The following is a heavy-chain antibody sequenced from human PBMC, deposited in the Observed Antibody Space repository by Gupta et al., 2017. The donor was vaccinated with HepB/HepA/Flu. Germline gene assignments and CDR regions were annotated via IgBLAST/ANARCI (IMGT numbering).Heavy chain of an antibody. CDR1: GGSLSLYY. CDR3: ARGYSTSWTYYFDY. J-gene: IGHJ4*02. Sequence: QVQLQESGPGLVKPSETLSLTRTVSGGSLSLYYWSWIRQPPGKGLEWIGHIYYNGDTNYNPSLKSRVAMSVDTSKNQFSLKLSSLTAADTAVYYCARGYSTSWTYYFDYWGQGSLVTVSS. V-gene: IGHV4-59*08. D-gene: IGHD6-13*01. CDR2: IYYNGDT.